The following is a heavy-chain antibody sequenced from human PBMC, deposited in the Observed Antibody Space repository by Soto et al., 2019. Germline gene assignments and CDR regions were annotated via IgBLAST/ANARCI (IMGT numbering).Heavy chain of an antibody. CDR3: ARGGKRWLRLRSGYFDY. Sequence: SETLSLTCAVYGGSFSGYYWSWIRQPPGKGLEWIGEINHSGSTNYNPSLKSRVTISVDTSKNQFSLKLSSVTAADTAVYYCARGGKRWLRLRSGYFDYWGQGTLVTVSS. V-gene: IGHV4-34*01. CDR1: GGSFSGYY. J-gene: IGHJ4*02. CDR2: INHSGST. D-gene: IGHD5-12*01.